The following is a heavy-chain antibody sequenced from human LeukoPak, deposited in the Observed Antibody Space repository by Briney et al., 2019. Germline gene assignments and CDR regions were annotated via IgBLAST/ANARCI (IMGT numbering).Heavy chain of an antibody. V-gene: IGHV3-15*01. Sequence: PGGSLRLSCAASGFTFSSYAMHWVRQAPGKGLEWVGRIKSKTDGGTTDYAAPVKGRFTISRDDSKNTLYLQMNSLKTEDTAVYYCTTLYSGYDLGYYYYYMDVWGKGTTVTVSS. CDR2: IKSKTDGGTT. D-gene: IGHD5-12*01. J-gene: IGHJ6*03. CDR1: GFTFSSYA. CDR3: TTLYSGYDLGYYYYYMDV.